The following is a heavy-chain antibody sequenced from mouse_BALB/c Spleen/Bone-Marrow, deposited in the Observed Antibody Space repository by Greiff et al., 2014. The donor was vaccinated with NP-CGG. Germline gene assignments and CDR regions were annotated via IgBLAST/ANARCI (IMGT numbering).Heavy chain of an antibody. D-gene: IGHD1-1*01. Sequence: VKLMESDAELVKPGASVKISCKASGYTFTDHAIHWVKQKPERGLEWIGYISPGTGSIKYNEKFKDKVTLTADKSSSTAYMQLNSLTSEDSTVYFCNYYGNTFDYWGQGTTLTVSS. CDR1: GYTFTDHA. CDR2: ISPGTGSI. J-gene: IGHJ2*01. CDR3: NYYGNTFDY. V-gene: IGHV1S53*02.